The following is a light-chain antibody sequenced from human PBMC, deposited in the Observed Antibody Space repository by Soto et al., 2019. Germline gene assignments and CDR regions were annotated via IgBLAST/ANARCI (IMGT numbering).Light chain of an antibody. CDR3: QQYGRTSWT. CDR1: QSVSTNF. J-gene: IGKJ1*01. CDR2: GAS. Sequence: EIVLTQSPGTLSLSPGEGATLSSRASQSVSTNFFAWYPQKPGQAPRLLIYGASTRATGIPDRFSGSGSGTDFTLTISRLEPEDFAVYYCQQYGRTSWTFGQGTKV. V-gene: IGKV3-20*01.